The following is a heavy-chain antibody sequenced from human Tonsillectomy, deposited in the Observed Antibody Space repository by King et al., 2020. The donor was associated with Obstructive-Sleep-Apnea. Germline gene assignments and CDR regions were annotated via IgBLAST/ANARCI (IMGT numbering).Heavy chain of an antibody. J-gene: IGHJ4*02. CDR3: AREGEQLGFFDD. V-gene: IGHV4-61*01. Sequence: VQLQESGPGLVKPSETLSLTCTVSGGSVSSGSYYWSWIRQPPGKGLEWIGYIYYSGSTNYNPSLKSRVTISVDTSKNQFSLKLSSLTAADTAVYYCAREGEQLGFFDDWGQGTLVTVSS. D-gene: IGHD6-13*01. CDR1: GGSVSSGSYY. CDR2: IYYSGST.